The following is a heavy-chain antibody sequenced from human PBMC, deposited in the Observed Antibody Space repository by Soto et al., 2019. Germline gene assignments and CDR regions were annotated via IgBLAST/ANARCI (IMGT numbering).Heavy chain of an antibody. CDR2: IIPIFGTA. Sequence: QVQLVQSGAEVKKPGSSVKVSCKASGGTFSSYAISWVRQAPGQGLEWMGWIIPIFGTANYAQKFQGRVTITADESTSTAYMELSSLRSEDTAVYYCAREPIRDYGDYLGDFDYWSQGTLVTVSS. D-gene: IGHD4-17*01. CDR1: GGTFSSYA. V-gene: IGHV1-69*01. CDR3: AREPIRDYGDYLGDFDY. J-gene: IGHJ4*02.